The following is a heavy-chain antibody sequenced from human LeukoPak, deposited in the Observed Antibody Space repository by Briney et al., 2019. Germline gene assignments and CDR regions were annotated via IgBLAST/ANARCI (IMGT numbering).Heavy chain of an antibody. CDR2: IYYSGST. Sequence: SETLSLTCAVYGGSFSSYYWGWIRQPPGKGLEWIGSIYYSGSTYYNPSLKSRVTISVDTSKNQFSLKLSSVTAADTAVYYCARDESGGSGSYGDAFDIWGQGTMVTVSS. V-gene: IGHV4-39*07. D-gene: IGHD3-10*01. CDR1: GGSFSSYY. CDR3: ARDESGGSGSYGDAFDI. J-gene: IGHJ3*02.